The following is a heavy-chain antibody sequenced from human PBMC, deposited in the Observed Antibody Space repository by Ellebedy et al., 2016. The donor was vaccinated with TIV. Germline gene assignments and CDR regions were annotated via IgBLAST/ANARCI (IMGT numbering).Heavy chain of an antibody. V-gene: IGHV3-11*01. D-gene: IGHD3-10*01. CDR1: GFTFTDYY. J-gene: IGHJ1*01. CDR3: ARDLYYGSGKTASS. CDR2: ISISGTTV. Sequence: GESLKISCAASGFTFTDYYMSWIRQSPGKGLEWVSYISISGTTVYYADSVKGRFTISRDNAKNSLYLQMTSLRADDTDIYYCARDLYYGSGKTASSWGQGTLVTVSS.